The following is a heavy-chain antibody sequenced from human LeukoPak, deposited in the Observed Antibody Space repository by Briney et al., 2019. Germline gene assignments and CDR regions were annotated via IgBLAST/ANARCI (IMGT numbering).Heavy chain of an antibody. CDR3: AKDRGYCTGGSCYSDY. CDR2: INSDGINR. V-gene: IGHV3-74*01. Sequence: GGSLRLSCAVSRFTFSTYWMHWVRQAPGKGLVWVSRINSDGINRTYADSVKGRFTLSRDNSKNTLFLQLNSLRAEDTAVYYCAKDRGYCTGGSCYSDYWGQGTLVTVSS. CDR1: RFTFSTYW. D-gene: IGHD2-15*01. J-gene: IGHJ4*02.